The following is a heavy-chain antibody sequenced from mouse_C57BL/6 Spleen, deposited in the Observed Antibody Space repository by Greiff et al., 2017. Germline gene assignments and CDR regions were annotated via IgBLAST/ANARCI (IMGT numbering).Heavy chain of an antibody. Sequence: VQLQQPGAELVMPGASVKLSCKASGYTFTSYWMHWVKQRPGQGLEWIGEIDPSDSYTNYNQKFKGKSTLTVDKSSSTAYMQLSSLTSEDSAVYYCARLGDSTTVVARGFDYWGQGTTLTVSS. CDR1: GYTFTSYW. CDR2: IDPSDSYT. CDR3: ARLGDSTTVVARGFDY. J-gene: IGHJ2*01. D-gene: IGHD1-1*01. V-gene: IGHV1-69*01.